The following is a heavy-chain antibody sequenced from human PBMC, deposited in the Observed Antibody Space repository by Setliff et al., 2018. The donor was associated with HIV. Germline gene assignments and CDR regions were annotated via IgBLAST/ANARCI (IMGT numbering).Heavy chain of an antibody. CDR3: ARDHANGYSFTFDT. CDR1: GFTFNTFL. Sequence: SCAASGFTFNTFLMNWVRQAPGKGLEWVASISSDSSHIYYADPLQGRITISRDNARNSLFLQMNAVRVEDTALYFCARDHANGYSFTFDTWGQGTLVTVSS. CDR2: ISSDSSHI. D-gene: IGHD5-18*01. V-gene: IGHV3-21*01. J-gene: IGHJ4*02.